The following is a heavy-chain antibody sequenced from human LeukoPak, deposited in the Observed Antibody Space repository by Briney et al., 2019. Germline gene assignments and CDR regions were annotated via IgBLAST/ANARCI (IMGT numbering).Heavy chain of an antibody. J-gene: IGHJ4*02. D-gene: IGHD3-16*02. CDR1: GGSISSGSYY. CDR3: AREPAYDYVWGSYRMYYFDY. Sequence: SETLSLTCTVSGGSISSGSYYWSWIRQPAGKGLEWIGRIYTSGSTNYNPSLKSRVTISVDTSKNQFSLKLSSVTAADTAVYYCAREPAYDYVWGSYRMYYFDYWGQGTLVTVSS. CDR2: IYTSGST. V-gene: IGHV4-61*02.